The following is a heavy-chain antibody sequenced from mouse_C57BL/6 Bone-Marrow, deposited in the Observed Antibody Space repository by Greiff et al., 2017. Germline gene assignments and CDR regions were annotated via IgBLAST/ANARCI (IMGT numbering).Heavy chain of an antibody. V-gene: IGHV1-55*01. Sequence: QVQLQQPGAELVMPGASVKLSCKASGYTFTSYWMHWVKQRPGQGLEWIGDIYPGSGSTNYNEKFKSKATLTVDTSSSTAYMQLSSLTSEDSAVYYCARMRDHYDAGFAYWGQGTLVTVSA. CDR3: ARMRDHYDAGFAY. CDR1: GYTFTSYW. J-gene: IGHJ3*01. D-gene: IGHD1-2*01. CDR2: IYPGSGST.